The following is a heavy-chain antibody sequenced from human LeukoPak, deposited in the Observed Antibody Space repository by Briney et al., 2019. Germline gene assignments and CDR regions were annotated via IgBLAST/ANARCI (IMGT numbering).Heavy chain of an antibody. J-gene: IGHJ2*01. CDR1: GVTFSSYA. CDR2: ISGSGGST. V-gene: IGHV3-23*01. CDR3: AKVKGNWGVQYWYFDL. D-gene: IGHD7-27*01. Sequence: SGGSLRLSCAASGVTFSSYAMSWVRQAPGKGLEWVSAISGSGGSTYYADSVKGRFTISRDNSKNTLYLQMNSLRAEDTAVYYCAKVKGNWGVQYWYFDLWGRGTLVTVSS.